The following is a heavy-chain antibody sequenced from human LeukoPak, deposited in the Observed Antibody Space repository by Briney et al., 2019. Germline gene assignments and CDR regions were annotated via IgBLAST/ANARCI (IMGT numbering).Heavy chain of an antibody. J-gene: IGHJ4*02. CDR3: AREANYYDSSGYSDAFDY. CDR2: IKQDGSEK. D-gene: IGHD3-22*01. CDR1: GFTFSSYS. V-gene: IGHV3-7*01. Sequence: PGGSLRLSCAASGFTFSSYSMNWVRQAPGKGLEWVANIKQDGSEKYYVDSVKGRFTISRDNAKNSLYLQMNSLRAEDTAVYYCAREANYYDSSGYSDAFDYWGQGTLVTVSS.